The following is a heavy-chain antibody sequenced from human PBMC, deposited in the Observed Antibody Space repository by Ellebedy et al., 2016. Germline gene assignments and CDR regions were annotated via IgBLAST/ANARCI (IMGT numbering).Heavy chain of an antibody. CDR2: TPPTGNT. Sequence: GGSLRLSCAASGFTVSSSYMSWVRQAPGKGLEWVSMTPPTGNTYYADSVKGRFTISRDNARNSLSLQMNSLRTEDTAVYYCASRAMAVAGTDPPIDYYYGMDVWGQGTMVTVSS. V-gene: IGHV3-66*01. D-gene: IGHD6-19*01. CDR1: GFTVSSSY. J-gene: IGHJ6*02. CDR3: ASRAMAVAGTDPPIDYYYGMDV.